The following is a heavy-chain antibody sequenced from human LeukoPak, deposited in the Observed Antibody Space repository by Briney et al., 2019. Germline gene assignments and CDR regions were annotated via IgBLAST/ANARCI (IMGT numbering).Heavy chain of an antibody. CDR3: ARDRYDILTGYYPY. Sequence: ASVKVSCKASGYTFTCYYMHWVRQAPGQGLEWMGWINPNSGGTNYAQKFQGRVTMTRDTSISTAYMELSRLRSDDTAVYYCARDRYDILTGYYPYWGQGTLVTVSS. CDR2: INPNSGGT. D-gene: IGHD3-9*01. CDR1: GYTFTCYY. J-gene: IGHJ4*02. V-gene: IGHV1-2*02.